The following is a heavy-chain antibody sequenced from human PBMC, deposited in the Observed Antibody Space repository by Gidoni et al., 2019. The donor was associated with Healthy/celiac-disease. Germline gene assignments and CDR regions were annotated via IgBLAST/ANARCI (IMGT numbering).Heavy chain of an antibody. J-gene: IGHJ4*02. Sequence: EVQLVESGGGLVQPGGSLRLSCAASGFTVSSNYMSWVRQAPGKGLEWFSVIYSGGSTYSADSVKGRFTISRDNSKNTLYLQMNSLRAEDTAVYYCARDFAGDYWGQGTLVTVSS. CDR2: IYSGGST. CDR3: ARDFAGDY. D-gene: IGHD3-3*01. V-gene: IGHV3-66*02. CDR1: GFTVSSNY.